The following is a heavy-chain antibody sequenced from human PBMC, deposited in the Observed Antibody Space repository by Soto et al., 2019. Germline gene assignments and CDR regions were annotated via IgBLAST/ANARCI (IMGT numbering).Heavy chain of an antibody. Sequence: QVQLQESGPGLVKPSETLSLTCTVSGDSISGSSWSWNRQPPGKGLEWIAYMYFSGSTNYNPSLKSRVTISVDTSKNHFSLKLRSVTVADTAVYSWARGSGWYFHWGQGTLVTVSS. CDR2: MYFSGST. CDR1: GDSISGSS. CDR3: ARGSGWYFH. J-gene: IGHJ4*02. D-gene: IGHD6-19*01. V-gene: IGHV4-59*01.